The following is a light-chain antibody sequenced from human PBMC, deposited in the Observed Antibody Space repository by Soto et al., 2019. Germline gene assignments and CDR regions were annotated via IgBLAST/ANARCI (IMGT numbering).Light chain of an antibody. CDR3: SSYASSGGHNYV. Sequence: QSALTQPASVSGSPGQPITISCTGTSSDVGANNYVSWYQHHPGKAPRLIIYEVSNRPSGVSNRFSGSKSGNTASLTISGLQAEDEAVYYCSSYASSGGHNYVFATGTKLTVL. CDR2: EVS. V-gene: IGLV2-14*01. J-gene: IGLJ1*01. CDR1: SSDVGANNY.